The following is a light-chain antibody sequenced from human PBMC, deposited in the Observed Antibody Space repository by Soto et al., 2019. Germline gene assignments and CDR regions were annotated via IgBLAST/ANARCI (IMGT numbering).Light chain of an antibody. CDR1: QDIAIY. V-gene: IGKV1-9*01. J-gene: IGKJ5*01. Sequence: IQLTQSPSSLSASVGDRVTITCRASQDIAIYLAWYQQKPGKAPKLLIYAAFTLHSGVPARFSGSRSGTDFTLTISSLQPEDFATYYCQQVNSYPQTFGQGTRLEIK. CDR3: QQVNSYPQT. CDR2: AAF.